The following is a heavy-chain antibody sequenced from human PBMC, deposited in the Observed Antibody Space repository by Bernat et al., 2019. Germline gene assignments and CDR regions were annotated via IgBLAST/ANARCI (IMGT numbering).Heavy chain of an antibody. D-gene: IGHD1-7*01. CDR1: GFTFSSYG. J-gene: IGHJ3*02. CDR2: IWYDGSNK. CDR3: ARDQERRWELPSSFDI. Sequence: QVQLVESGGGVVQPGRSLRLSCAASGFTFSSYGMHWVRQAPGKGLEWVAVIWYDGSNKYYADSVKGGFIISRDNSKNMLSLQMSSLRAEDTAVYYWARDQERRWELPSSFDIWGQGTVVTVSS. V-gene: IGHV3-33*01.